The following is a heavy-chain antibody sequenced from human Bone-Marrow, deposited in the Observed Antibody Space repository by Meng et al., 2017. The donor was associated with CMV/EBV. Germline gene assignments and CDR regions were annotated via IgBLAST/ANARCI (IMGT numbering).Heavy chain of an antibody. D-gene: IGHD3-3*01. J-gene: IGHJ6*02. Sequence: ASVKVSCKASGYTFTGYYMHWVRQAPGQGLEWMGWINPNSGGTNYARKFQGRVTMTRDTSISTAYMELSRLRSDDTAVYYCASCPPVTIFGVVIIRDCYYGMDVWGQGTTVTVSS. V-gene: IGHV1-2*02. CDR1: GYTFTGYY. CDR3: ASCPPVTIFGVVIIRDCYYGMDV. CDR2: INPNSGGT.